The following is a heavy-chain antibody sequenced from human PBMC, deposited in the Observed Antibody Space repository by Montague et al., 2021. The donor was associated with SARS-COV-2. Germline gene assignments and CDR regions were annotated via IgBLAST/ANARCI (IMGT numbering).Heavy chain of an antibody. CDR1: GFTFDDYS. Sequence: SLSLSFAASGFTFDDYSMSWVRQAPGKGLEWVSGISWNGGSTGYADSVKGRFTISRDNAKNSLYLQMNSLRAEDTALYYCARDYDILTGYYNDHYNIHGMDVCGQGTTVTVSS. J-gene: IGHJ6*02. D-gene: IGHD3-9*01. CDR2: ISWNGGST. V-gene: IGHV3-20*03. CDR3: ARDYDILTGYYNDHYNIHGMDV.